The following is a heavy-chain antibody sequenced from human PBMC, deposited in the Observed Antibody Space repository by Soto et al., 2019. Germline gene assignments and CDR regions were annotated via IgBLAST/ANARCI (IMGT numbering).Heavy chain of an antibody. J-gene: IGHJ4*02. CDR1: GFTFSSYG. CDR2: IWYDGSNK. CDR3: ARGPVGWSGYIPPVC. Sequence: GGSLRLSCAASGFTFSSYGMHWVRQAPGKGLEWVAVIWYDGSNKYYADSVEGRFTISRDNSKNTLYLQMNSLRAEDTAVYYCARGPVGWSGYIPPVCWGQGTLVTVSS. D-gene: IGHD3-3*01. V-gene: IGHV3-33*01.